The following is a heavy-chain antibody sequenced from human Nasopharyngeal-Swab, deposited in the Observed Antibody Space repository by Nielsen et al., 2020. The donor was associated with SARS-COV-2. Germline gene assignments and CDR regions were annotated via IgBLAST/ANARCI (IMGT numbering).Heavy chain of an antibody. D-gene: IGHD6-13*01. Sequence: GESLKISCAASGFTFSSYAMHWVRQAPGKGLEWVAVISYDGSNKYYADSVKGRFTISRDNSKNTLYLQMNSLRAEDTAVFYCVRLSIATAGVDYWGQGTLVTVSS. V-gene: IGHV3-30-3*01. CDR1: GFTFSSYA. CDR3: VRLSIATAGVDY. CDR2: ISYDGSNK. J-gene: IGHJ4*02.